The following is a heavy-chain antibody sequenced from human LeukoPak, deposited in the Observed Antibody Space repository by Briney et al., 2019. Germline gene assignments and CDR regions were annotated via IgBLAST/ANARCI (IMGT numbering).Heavy chain of an antibody. Sequence: PGGSLRLSCTASGFTFSDYWMTWVRQAPGKGPEWVANIKQDGSQRYYVDSVRGRFTISRENAKNSLFLQMNGLRAEDTAVYYCARRGGSSSRRSPIDYWGQGTLATVSS. CDR2: IKQDGSQR. CDR1: GFTFSDYW. D-gene: IGHD6-6*01. V-gene: IGHV3-7*01. CDR3: ARRGGSSSRRSPIDY. J-gene: IGHJ4*02.